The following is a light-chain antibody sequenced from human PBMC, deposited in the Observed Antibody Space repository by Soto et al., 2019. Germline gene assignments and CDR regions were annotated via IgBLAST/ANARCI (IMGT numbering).Light chain of an antibody. J-gene: IGLJ3*02. V-gene: IGLV2-14*01. CDR3: CSYTKANTWV. CDR2: EDD. CDR1: SSDINSYKF. Sequence: QSALTQPASVSASPGQSITISCTGSSSDINSYKFVSWYQVLPGKAPQLIIYEDDYRPPEISSRFTASKSGNTASLTISGVQLEDDSHYFCCSYTKANTWVFGGGTQLTVL.